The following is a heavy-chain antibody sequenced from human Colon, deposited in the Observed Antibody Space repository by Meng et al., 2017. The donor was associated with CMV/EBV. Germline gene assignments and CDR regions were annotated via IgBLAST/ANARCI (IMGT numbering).Heavy chain of an antibody. J-gene: IGHJ4*02. CDR3: AKNLFVPPAIVSVFAPNDY. CDR1: GISFNSYA. V-gene: IGHV3-23*01. Sequence: GGSLRLSCAFSGISFNSYAMSWVRQAPGQGLEWVAVISSTGDETYYADSVKGRFIVSRDNAKNTLFLQINGLGAEDTAVYYCAKNLFVPPAIVSVFAPNDYWGQGRLVTVSS. CDR2: ISSTGDET. D-gene: IGHD5/OR15-5a*01.